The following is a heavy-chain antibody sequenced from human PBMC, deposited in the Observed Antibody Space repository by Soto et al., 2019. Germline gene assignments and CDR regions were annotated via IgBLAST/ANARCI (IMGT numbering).Heavy chain of an antibody. CDR1: GFTLDDYA. J-gene: IGHJ4*02. D-gene: IGHD6-13*01. CDR3: AKSQTSSPAGRFDY. Sequence: EVQLVESGGGLVQPGRSLRLSCAASGFTLDDYAMHWVRQAPGKGLEWVSGITWNTGSIGYADSVKGRFTISRDNAKNSLFLQMNSLRAEDTALYYWAKSQTSSPAGRFDYWGQGTLVTVSS. V-gene: IGHV3-9*01. CDR2: ITWNTGSI.